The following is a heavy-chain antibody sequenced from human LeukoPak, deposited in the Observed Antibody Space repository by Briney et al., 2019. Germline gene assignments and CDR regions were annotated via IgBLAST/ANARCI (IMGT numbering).Heavy chain of an antibody. D-gene: IGHD5-12*01. CDR2: MNPNSGNT. J-gene: IGHJ6*02. V-gene: IGHV1-8*01. Sequence: ASVTVSCKASGYTFTSYDINWVRQATGQGLEWMGWMNPNSGNTGYAQKFQGRVTMTRNTSISTAYMELSSLRSEDTAVYYCASYGGYDYVYYYGMDVWGQGTTVTVSS. CDR1: GYTFTSYD. CDR3: ASYGGYDYVYYYGMDV.